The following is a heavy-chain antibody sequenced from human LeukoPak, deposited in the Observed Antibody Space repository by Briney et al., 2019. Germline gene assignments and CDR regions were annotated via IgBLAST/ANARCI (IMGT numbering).Heavy chain of an antibody. V-gene: IGHV4-4*07. J-gene: IGHJ3*02. Sequence: SETLSLTCTVSGGSISSYYWSWIRQPAGKGLEWIGRIYTSGSTNYNPSLKSRVTMSVDTSKNQFSLKLSSVTAADTAVYYCASPRGIAAAVSVFDIWGKGTRVTVSS. CDR3: ASPRGIAAAVSVFDI. CDR2: IYTSGST. D-gene: IGHD6-13*01. CDR1: GGSISSYY.